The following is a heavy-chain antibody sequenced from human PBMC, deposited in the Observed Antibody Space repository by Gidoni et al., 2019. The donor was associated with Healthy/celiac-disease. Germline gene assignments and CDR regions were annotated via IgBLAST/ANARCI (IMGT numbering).Heavy chain of an antibody. Sequence: QVQLVQSGAEVKKPGSSVKVSCKASVGTFSSYAISWVRQAPGQGLEWMGGIIPIFGTANYAQKFQGRVTITADKSTSTAYMELSSLRSEDTAVYYCARFDSGYDTYYYYGMDVWGQGTTVTVSS. CDR1: VGTFSSYA. V-gene: IGHV1-69*06. CDR2: IIPIFGTA. J-gene: IGHJ6*02. CDR3: ARFDSGYDTYYYYGMDV. D-gene: IGHD5-12*01.